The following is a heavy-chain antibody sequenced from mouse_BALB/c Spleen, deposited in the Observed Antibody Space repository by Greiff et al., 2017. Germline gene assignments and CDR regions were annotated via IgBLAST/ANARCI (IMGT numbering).Heavy chain of an antibody. J-gene: IGHJ3*01. CDR2: IYPGDGDT. Sequence: VQLQESGAELVRPGSSVKISCKASGYAFSSYWMNWVKQRPGQGLEWIGQIYPGDGDTNYNGKFKGKATLTADKSSSTAYMQLSSLTSEDSAVYFCARWALDYGTPYWGQGTLVTVSA. V-gene: IGHV1-80*01. D-gene: IGHD1-1*01. CDR3: ARWALDYGTPY. CDR1: GYAFSSYW.